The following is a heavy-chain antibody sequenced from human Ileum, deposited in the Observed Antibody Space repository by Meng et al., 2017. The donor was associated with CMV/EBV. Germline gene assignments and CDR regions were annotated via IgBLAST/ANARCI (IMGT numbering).Heavy chain of an antibody. D-gene: IGHD6-13*01. CDR3: AKGGRIAAAGGFDP. V-gene: IGHV1-2*02. CDR2: INPNSGGT. J-gene: IGHJ5*02. Sequence: SGYTFTGYDMHWVRQAPGQGLEWMGWINPNSGGTNYAQKFQGRVTMTRDTSISTAYMELSRLRSDDTAVYYCAKGGRIAAAGGFDPWGQGTLVTVSS. CDR1: GYTFTGYD.